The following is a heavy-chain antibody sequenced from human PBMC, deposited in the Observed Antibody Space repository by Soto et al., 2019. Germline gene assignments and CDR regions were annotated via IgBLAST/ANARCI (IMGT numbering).Heavy chain of an antibody. CDR1: GFTFSSYA. CDR2: ISYDGSNK. Sequence: QVQLVESGGGVVQPGRSLRLSCAASGFTFSSYAMHWVRQAPGKGLEWVAVISYDGSNKYYADSVKGRFTISRDNSKNTLYLQINSLRAEDTAVYYCARLTSWYFDLWGRGTLVTVSS. CDR3: ARLTSWYFDL. D-gene: IGHD3-16*01. J-gene: IGHJ2*01. V-gene: IGHV3-30-3*01.